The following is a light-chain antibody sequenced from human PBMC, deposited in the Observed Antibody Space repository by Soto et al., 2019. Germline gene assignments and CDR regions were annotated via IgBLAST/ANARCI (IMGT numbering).Light chain of an antibody. J-gene: IGLJ3*02. CDR2: RNN. CDR3: AAWDDGLSGV. CDR1: SSNIGSNY. V-gene: IGLV1-47*01. Sequence: QSVLTQPPSASGTPGQRVTISCSGSSSNIGSNYVYWYQQLPGTAPKLLIYRNNQRPSGVPDRFSGSKSGTSASLAISGLRSEDEADYYCAAWDDGLSGVFGGGTKLTVL.